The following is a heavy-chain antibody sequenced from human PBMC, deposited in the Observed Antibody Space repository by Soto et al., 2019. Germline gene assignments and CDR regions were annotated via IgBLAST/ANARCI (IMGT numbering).Heavy chain of an antibody. D-gene: IGHD1-26*01. J-gene: IGHJ3*02. CDR2: IIPLFATA. Sequence: QVQLVQSGAEVKKPGSSVKVSCKASGGTFSSYTFTWVRQVPGQGLEWMGGIIPLFATADYAQKFQGRFTITADESMNTVYMEVNSLKSEDTAVYYCARSDRRYHDTTQHAFDIWGQGTIVTVSS. CDR3: ARSDRRYHDTTQHAFDI. V-gene: IGHV1-69*01. CDR1: GGTFSSYT.